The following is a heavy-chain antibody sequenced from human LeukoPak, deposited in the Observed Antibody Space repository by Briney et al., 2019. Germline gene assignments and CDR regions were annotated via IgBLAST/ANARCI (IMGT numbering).Heavy chain of an antibody. V-gene: IGHV1-69*13. J-gene: IGHJ6*02. D-gene: IGHD3-3*01. CDR2: IIPIFGTA. Sequence: SVKVSCKASGGAFNTYALIWVRQAPGQGLEWMGGIIPIFGTANYAQKFQGRVTITADESTSTAYMELSSLRSEDTAVYYCARHIKRTTIFGVVIPRPYYYGMDAWGQGTTVTVSS. CDR3: ARHIKRTTIFGVVIPRPYYYGMDA. CDR1: GGAFNTYA.